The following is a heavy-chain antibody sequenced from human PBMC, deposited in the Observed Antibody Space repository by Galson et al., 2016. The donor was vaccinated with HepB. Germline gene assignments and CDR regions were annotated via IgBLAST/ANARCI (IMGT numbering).Heavy chain of an antibody. CDR1: GFSLSSFAVG. V-gene: IGHV2-5*02. Sequence: PALVKPTQTLTLTCSLSGFSLSSFAVGVHWIRQPPGKALEWLALIYSDDNSHYNPSLHSRLTITRDTSKTEVFLTMTNMDPVDTATYYCAHSSGWLIDYWGQGTLVTVSS. CDR2: IYSDDNS. D-gene: IGHD3-22*01. J-gene: IGHJ4*02. CDR3: AHSSGWLIDY.